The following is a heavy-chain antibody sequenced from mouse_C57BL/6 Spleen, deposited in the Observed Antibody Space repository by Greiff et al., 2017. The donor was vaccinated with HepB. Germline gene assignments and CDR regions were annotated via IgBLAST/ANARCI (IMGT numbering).Heavy chain of an antibody. CDR2: IRNKANNHAT. D-gene: IGHD2-2*01. CDR3: TLWLRYAMDY. J-gene: IGHJ4*01. V-gene: IGHV6-6*01. CDR1: GFTFSDAW. Sequence: EVMLVESGGGLVQPGGSMKLSCAASGFTFSDAWMDWVRQSPEKGLEWVAEIRNKANNHATYYAESVKGRFTISRDDSKSSVYLQMNSVRAEDTGIYYCTLWLRYAMDYWGQGTSVTVSS.